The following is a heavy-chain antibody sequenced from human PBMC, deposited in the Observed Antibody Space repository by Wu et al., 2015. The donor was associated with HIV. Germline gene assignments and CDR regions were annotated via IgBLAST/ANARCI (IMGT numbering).Heavy chain of an antibody. D-gene: IGHD3-10*01. V-gene: IGHV1-69*05. J-gene: IGHJ6*02. Sequence: QVQLVQSGAEVKKPGSSVKVSCKASGGTFSSYAISWVRQAPGQGLEWMGGIIPIFGTANYAQKFQGRVTITTDESTSTAYMELSSLRSEDTAVYYCARAGLWFGELLGYYYYGMDVWGQGTTVTVSS. CDR2: IIPIFGTA. CDR1: GGTFSSYA. CDR3: ARAGLWFGELLGYYYYGMDV.